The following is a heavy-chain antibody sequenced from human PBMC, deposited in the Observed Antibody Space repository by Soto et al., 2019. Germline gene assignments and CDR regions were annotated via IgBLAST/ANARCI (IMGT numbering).Heavy chain of an antibody. CDR3: ARARTNYYNTSDYDF. CDR1: GYTFIGYY. CDR2: INPNSGDT. Sequence: ASVKVSCKASGYTFIGYYMHWVRQAPGQGLEWMGWINPNSGDTNYAQKFQGRVTMTKDTSISTAYTELSRLRFDDTAVYYCARARTNYYNTSDYDFWGQGTLVTVSS. D-gene: IGHD3-22*01. J-gene: IGHJ4*02. V-gene: IGHV1-2*02.